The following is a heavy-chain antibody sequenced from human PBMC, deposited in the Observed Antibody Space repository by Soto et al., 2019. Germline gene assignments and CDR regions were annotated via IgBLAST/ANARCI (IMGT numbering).Heavy chain of an antibody. Sequence: GASVKVSCKASGYTFTSYGISWVRQAPGQGLEWMGWISAYNGNTNYAQKLQGRVTMTTDTSTSTAYMELRGLRSDDTAVYYCARAYYYNSGEGFDYWGQGTLVTVSS. V-gene: IGHV1-18*01. J-gene: IGHJ4*02. CDR2: ISAYNGNT. D-gene: IGHD3-22*01. CDR1: GYTFTSYG. CDR3: ARAYYYNSGEGFDY.